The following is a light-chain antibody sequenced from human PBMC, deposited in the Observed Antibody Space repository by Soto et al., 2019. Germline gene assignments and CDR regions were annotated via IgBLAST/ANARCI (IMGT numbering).Light chain of an antibody. V-gene: IGKV3-20*01. CDR3: QPYGSSPKYT. CDR1: QSVSSSY. J-gene: IGKJ2*01. Sequence: EIVLTQSPGTLSLSPGERATLSCRTSQSVSSSYLAWYQQKPGQAPRLLIYGASSRATGIPDRFSGSGSGTDFTPTISRLEPEDLAEYYCQPYGSSPKYTVGQGTKLEIK. CDR2: GAS.